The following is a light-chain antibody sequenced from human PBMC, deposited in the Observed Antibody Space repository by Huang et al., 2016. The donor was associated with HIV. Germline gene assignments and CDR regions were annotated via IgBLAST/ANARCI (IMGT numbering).Light chain of an antibody. Sequence: IQMTQSPSSLSASVGDRVTITCRASQRIDGYLNWDQQKPGNAPKLLIPSASTLHTGVPPRFSGSGSGADYTLIINNVQPDDFATYFCQQSYGTLITFGQGSRLDTK. CDR3: QQSYGTLIT. CDR2: SAS. J-gene: IGKJ5*01. V-gene: IGKV1-39*01. CDR1: QRIDGY.